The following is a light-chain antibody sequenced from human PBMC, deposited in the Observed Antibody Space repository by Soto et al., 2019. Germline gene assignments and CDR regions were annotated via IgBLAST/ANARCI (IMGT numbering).Light chain of an antibody. J-gene: IGLJ3*02. V-gene: IGLV2-14*01. CDR3: SSYRTISNLV. CDR2: EVN. CDR1: STDIGGYRY. Sequence: QSVLPHPASVSWSPGHAITISCTGTSTDIGGYRYVSWYQQHPGKVPKLIIYEVNNRPSGVSDRFSGSKSDNTASLTISGLQAEEEADHYCSSYRTISNLVFGGGTKVTAL.